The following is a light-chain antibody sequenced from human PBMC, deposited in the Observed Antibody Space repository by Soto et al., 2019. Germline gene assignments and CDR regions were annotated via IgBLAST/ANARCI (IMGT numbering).Light chain of an antibody. J-gene: IGLJ2*01. V-gene: IGLV1-40*01. CDR1: SSNIGAGYD. CDR3: QSWDTSLSGSV. CDR2: GNT. Sequence: QSVLTQPPSVSGAPGQRVTGSCTGSSSNIGAGYDVNWYQQLPGTAPKLLIYGNTNRPSGVPDRFSGSKSGTSGSLAISGLQTEDEAEYYCQSWDTSLSGSVFGGATKVTVL.